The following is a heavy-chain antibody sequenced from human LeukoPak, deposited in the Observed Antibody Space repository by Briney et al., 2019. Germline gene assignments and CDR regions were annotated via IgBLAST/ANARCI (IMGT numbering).Heavy chain of an antibody. Sequence: PSETLSLTCAVYGGSFSGYYWSWIRRPPGKGLEWIGEINHSGSTNYNPSLKSRVTISVDTSKNQFSLKLSSVTAADTAVYYCARGYDFWSGYYWNWFDPWGQGTLVTVSS. CDR2: INHSGST. CDR3: ARGYDFWSGYYWNWFDP. J-gene: IGHJ5*02. D-gene: IGHD3-3*01. CDR1: GGSFSGYY. V-gene: IGHV4-34*01.